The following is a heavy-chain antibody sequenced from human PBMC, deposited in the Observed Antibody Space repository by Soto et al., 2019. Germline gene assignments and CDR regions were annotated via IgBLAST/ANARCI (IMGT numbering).Heavy chain of an antibody. V-gene: IGHV1-69*01. Sequence: QVQLVQSGAEVKKPGSSVKVSCKASGGTFSSYAISWVRQAPGQGLEWMGGIIPISDTTNYAQKFQGRVTITADESTSTASMELSSLRSEDTAVYYCARSQGSSTSLDIYYYFYYGMDVWGQGTTLTVSS. D-gene: IGHD2-2*01. J-gene: IGHJ6*02. CDR2: IIPISDTT. CDR1: GGTFSSYA. CDR3: ARSQGSSTSLDIYYYFYYGMDV.